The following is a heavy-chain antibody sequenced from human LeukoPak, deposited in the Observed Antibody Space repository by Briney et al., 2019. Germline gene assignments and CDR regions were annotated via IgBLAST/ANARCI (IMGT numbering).Heavy chain of an antibody. CDR1: GFTFSSYW. Sequence: HPGGSLRLSCAASGFTFSSYWMSWVRQAPGKGLEWVANIKQDGSEKYYVDSVKGRFTISRDNAKNSLYLQMNSLRAEDTAVYYCARQHCSGGDCYFFDWGQGTLVTVSS. D-gene: IGHD2-15*01. V-gene: IGHV3-7*03. CDR2: IKQDGSEK. J-gene: IGHJ4*02. CDR3: ARQHCSGGDCYFFD.